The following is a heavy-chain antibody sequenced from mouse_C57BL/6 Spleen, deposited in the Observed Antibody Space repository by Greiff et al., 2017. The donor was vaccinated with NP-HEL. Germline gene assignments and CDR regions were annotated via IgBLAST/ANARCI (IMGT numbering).Heavy chain of an antibody. Sequence: VQGVESGAELVKPGASVKISCKASGYAFSSYWMNWVKQRPGKGLEWIGQIYPGDGDTNYNGKFKGKATLTADKSSSTAYMQLSSLTSEDSAVYFCARGTTVVGGDYFDYWGQGTTLTVSS. J-gene: IGHJ2*01. CDR2: IYPGDGDT. CDR1: GYAFSSYW. V-gene: IGHV1-80*01. CDR3: ARGTTVVGGDYFDY. D-gene: IGHD1-1*01.